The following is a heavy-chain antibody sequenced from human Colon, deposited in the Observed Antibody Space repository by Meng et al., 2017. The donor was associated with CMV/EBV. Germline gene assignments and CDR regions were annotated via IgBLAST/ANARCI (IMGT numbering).Heavy chain of an antibody. CDR2: INSNSAAT. D-gene: IGHD1-26*01. CDR1: GYTFSDYH. V-gene: IGHV1-2*02. J-gene: IGHJ4*02. CDR3: ARDPSGSRVPFDY. Sequence: QVPWVPSGGEVKQPVASVKVYCKTSGYTFSDYHIHWVRQAPGQGLEWMGWINSNSAATDYAQKFQGRFTMTRDTSITTVYMELSSLRSDDTAVYYCARDPSGSRVPFDYWGQGSLVTVSS.